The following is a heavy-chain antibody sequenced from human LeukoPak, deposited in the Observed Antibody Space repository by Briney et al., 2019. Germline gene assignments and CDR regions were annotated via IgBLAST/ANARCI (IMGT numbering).Heavy chain of an antibody. V-gene: IGHV4-59*08. CDR2: IYYSGST. D-gene: IGHD3-3*01. CDR3: ARQTPRNYDFWSGYYTGIGTFDY. J-gene: IGHJ4*02. Sequence: PSETLSLTCTVSGGSISSYYWSWTRQPPGKGLEWIGYIYYSGSTNYNPSLKSRVTISVDTSKNQFSLKLSSVTAADTAVYYCARQTPRNYDFWSGYYTGIGTFDYWGQGTLVTVSP. CDR1: GGSISSYY.